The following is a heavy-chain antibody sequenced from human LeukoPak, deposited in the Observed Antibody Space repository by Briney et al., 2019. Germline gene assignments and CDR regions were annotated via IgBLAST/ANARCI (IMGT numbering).Heavy chain of an antibody. CDR2: INPNSGGT. CDR3: ARGGRDILTGYYTDFYYGMDV. CDR1: GYTFTGYY. V-gene: IGHV1-2*06. J-gene: IGHJ6*02. Sequence: GASVKVSCKASGYTFTGYYMHWVRQAPGQGLEWMGRINPNSGGTNYAQKFQGRVTMTRDTSISTAYMELSRLRSDDTAVYHCARGGRDILTGYYTDFYYGMDVWGQGTTVTVSS. D-gene: IGHD3-9*01.